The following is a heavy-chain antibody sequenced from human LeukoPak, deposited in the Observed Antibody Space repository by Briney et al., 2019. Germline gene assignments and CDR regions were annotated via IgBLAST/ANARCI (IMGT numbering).Heavy chain of an antibody. CDR1: GGSISSYY. CDR2: IYYSGST. CDR3: ARDQRSSSLDAFDI. J-gene: IGHJ3*02. Sequence: SETLSLTCTVSGGSISSYYWSWIRQPPGKGLEWIGYIYYSGSTNYNPSLKSRVTISVDTSKNQFSLKLSSVTAADTAVYYCARDQRSSSLDAFDIWGQGTMVTVSS. V-gene: IGHV4-59*01. D-gene: IGHD6-6*01.